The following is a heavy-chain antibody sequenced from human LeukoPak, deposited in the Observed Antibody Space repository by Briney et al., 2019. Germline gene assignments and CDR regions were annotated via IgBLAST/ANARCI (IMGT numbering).Heavy chain of an antibody. CDR1: GGSFSGYY. CDR3: AVGPWNYGIQKPYYFDY. CDR2: INHSGST. Sequence: SETLSLTCAVYGGSFSGYYWSWIRQPPGKGLEWIGEINHSGSTNYNPSLKSRVTISVDTSKNQFSLKLSSVTAADTAVYYCAVGPWNYGIQKPYYFDYWGQGTLVTVSS. V-gene: IGHV4-34*01. J-gene: IGHJ4*02. D-gene: IGHD1-7*01.